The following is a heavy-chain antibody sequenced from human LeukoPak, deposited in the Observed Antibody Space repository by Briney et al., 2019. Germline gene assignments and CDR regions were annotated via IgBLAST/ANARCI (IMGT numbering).Heavy chain of an antibody. J-gene: IGHJ4*02. CDR2: IIPIFGTA. Sequence: ASVKVSCKASGGTFSSYAISWVRQAPGQGLEWMGRIIPIFGTANYAQKFQGRVTITTDESTSTAYMELSSLRSEDTAMYYCARDWSGYSYGYYFDYWGQGTLVTVSS. D-gene: IGHD5-18*01. CDR1: GGTFSSYA. CDR3: ARDWSGYSYGYYFDY. V-gene: IGHV1-69*05.